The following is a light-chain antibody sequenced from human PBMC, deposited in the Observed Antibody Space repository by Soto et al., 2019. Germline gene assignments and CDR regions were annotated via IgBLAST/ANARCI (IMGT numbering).Light chain of an antibody. J-gene: IGKJ1*01. CDR2: AAS. CDR3: QQSYSNLRT. Sequence: DIQMTQSPSTLSASVGDRVTITCRASQSIGRFLNWYQQKPGQAPKRLIYAASSLQSGVPSRFSGSGSGTEFTLTISSLQSEDFATYYCQQSYSNLRTFGQGTKVDIK. CDR1: QSIGRF. V-gene: IGKV1-39*01.